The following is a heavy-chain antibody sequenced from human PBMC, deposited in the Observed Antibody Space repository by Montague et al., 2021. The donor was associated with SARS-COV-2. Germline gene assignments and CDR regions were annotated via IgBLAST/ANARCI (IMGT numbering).Heavy chain of an antibody. V-gene: IGHV3-48*03. CDR1: GFIFSSYE. CDR3: ARDRDWDDWCGMDV. D-gene: IGHD2-21*01. Sequence: SLRLSCAASGFIFSSYEMNWVRQAPGKGLEWISYISSSGGGSTKHYTXXVKGRFTISRDNAKNSLYLQMNSLRVKDTAIYYCARDRDWDDWCGMDVWGQGTTVTVSS. J-gene: IGHJ6*02. CDR2: ISSSGGGSTK.